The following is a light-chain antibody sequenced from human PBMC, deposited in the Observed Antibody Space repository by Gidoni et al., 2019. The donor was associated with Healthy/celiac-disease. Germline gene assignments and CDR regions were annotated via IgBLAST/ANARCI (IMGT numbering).Light chain of an antibody. CDR2: AAS. J-gene: IGKJ1*01. CDR1: QSISSY. Sequence: DIQMTQSPSSLSASVGDRVTITCRASQSISSYLNWYQQKQGKAPKLLIYAASSLQSGVPSRFSGSGSWTYFTLTISSLQPEDFATYYCQQSYSTPPTFGQGTKVEIK. V-gene: IGKV1-39*01. CDR3: QQSYSTPPT.